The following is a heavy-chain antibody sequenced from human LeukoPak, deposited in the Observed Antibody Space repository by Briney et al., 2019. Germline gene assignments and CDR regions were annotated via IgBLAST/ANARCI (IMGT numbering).Heavy chain of an antibody. V-gene: IGHV4-59*12. CDR2: IHYSGST. J-gene: IGHJ6*03. CDR3: ARGGVRGVIPYYYYMDV. CDR1: GGSINYYY. Sequence: PLETLSLTCTVSGGSINYYYWSWIRQPPGKGLEWIGYIHYSGSTNYNPSLKSRVTISVDTSKNQFSLKLSSVTAADTAVYYCARGGVRGVIPYYYYMDVWGKGTTVTVSS. D-gene: IGHD3-10*01.